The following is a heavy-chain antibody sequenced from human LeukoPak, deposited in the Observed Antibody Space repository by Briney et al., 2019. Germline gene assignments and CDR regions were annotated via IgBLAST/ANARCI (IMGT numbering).Heavy chain of an antibody. D-gene: IGHD6-13*01. CDR3: ARIGSSSWYAEYYFDY. J-gene: IGHJ4*02. V-gene: IGHV3-23*01. Sequence: PGGSLRLSCAASGFTFSSYAMSWVRQAPGKGLGCISGFSGSGGSTYYADSVKGRFTISRDNSKNTLYLQMNSLRAEDTAVYYCARIGSSSWYAEYYFDYWGQGTLVTVSS. CDR2: FSGSGGST. CDR1: GFTFSSYA.